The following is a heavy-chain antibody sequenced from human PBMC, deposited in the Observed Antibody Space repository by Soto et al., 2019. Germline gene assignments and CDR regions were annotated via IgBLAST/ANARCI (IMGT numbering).Heavy chain of an antibody. J-gene: IGHJ4*02. D-gene: IGHD2-15*01. CDR2: ISLGGGST. Sequence: GGSLRLSCAASGFTFSRFDMSWVRQAPGKGLQWVAGISLGGGSTYYTDSVKDRFTISRDNSQNTLYLQMNSLRGEDTAVYYCAKTVSIAVVAAPNFDSWGQGTLVTVSS. CDR3: AKTVSIAVVAAPNFDS. CDR1: GFTFSRFD. V-gene: IGHV3-23*01.